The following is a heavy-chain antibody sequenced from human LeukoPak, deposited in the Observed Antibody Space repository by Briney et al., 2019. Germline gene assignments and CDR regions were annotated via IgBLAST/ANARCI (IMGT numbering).Heavy chain of an antibody. V-gene: IGHV3-23*01. CDR3: AKGGPQRYCSSTSCNGEAPMDV. D-gene: IGHD2-2*01. Sequence: GGSLRLSCAASGFTFSSYAMSWVRQAPGKGLEWVSAISGSGGSTYYADSVKGRFTISRDNSKNTLYPQMNSLRAEDTAVYYCAKGGPQRYCSSTSCNGEAPMDVWGQGTTVTVSS. CDR1: GFTFSSYA. CDR2: ISGSGGST. J-gene: IGHJ6*02.